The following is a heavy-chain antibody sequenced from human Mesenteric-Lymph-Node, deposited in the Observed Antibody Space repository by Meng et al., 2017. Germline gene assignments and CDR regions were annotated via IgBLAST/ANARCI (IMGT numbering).Heavy chain of an antibody. J-gene: IGHJ3*02. D-gene: IGHD2-2*02. CDR1: GFTFSDFW. V-gene: IGHV3-15*01. Sequence: EGQLVGGGGGLVKRGGSLGFSLAASGFTFSDFWVNWVRQAPGKGLEWVGRIKSKTDGETTDYSAPVKGRFTISRDDSQSTFWLQMNSLELEDTAVYYCTSDLGHTVIWGQGTMVTVSS. CDR3: TSDLGHTVI. CDR2: IKSKTDGETT.